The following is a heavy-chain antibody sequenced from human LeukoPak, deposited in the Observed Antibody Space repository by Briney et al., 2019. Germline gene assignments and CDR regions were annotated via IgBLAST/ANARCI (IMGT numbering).Heavy chain of an antibody. CDR1: GFSLSTNEMC. CDR2: IDWDDDK. Sequence: SGPTLVNPTQTLTLTCTFSGFSLSTNEMCVSWIRQPPGKALEWLARIDWDDDKYYSTSLKTRLTISKDTSKNQVVLTMTNMDPVDTATYYCARMESYGSGRKFFDYWGQGTLVTVSS. J-gene: IGHJ4*02. D-gene: IGHD3-10*01. CDR3: ARMESYGSGRKFFDY. V-gene: IGHV2-70*11.